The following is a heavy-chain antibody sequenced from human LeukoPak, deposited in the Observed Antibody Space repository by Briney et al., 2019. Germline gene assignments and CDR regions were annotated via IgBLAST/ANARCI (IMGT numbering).Heavy chain of an antibody. CDR3: ARDRRDYGDYSYFDY. V-gene: IGHV4-4*07. CDR2: IYYSGRT. J-gene: IGHJ4*02. D-gene: IGHD4-17*01. Sequence: AGKGLEWIGRIYYSGRTNYSPSLNSRVTMSVDTSKNQFSLKLRSVTAADTAVYYCARDRRDYGDYSYFDYWGQGTLVTVSS.